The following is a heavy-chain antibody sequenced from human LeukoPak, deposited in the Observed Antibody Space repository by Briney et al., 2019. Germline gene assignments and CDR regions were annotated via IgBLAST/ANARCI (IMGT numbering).Heavy chain of an antibody. CDR3: AKGGGDYVWGSYRL. D-gene: IGHD3-16*02. CDR2: ISGSGGST. J-gene: IGHJ4*02. Sequence: GGSLRPSCAASGFTFSSYAMSWVRQAPGKGLEWVSAISGSGGSTYYADSVKGRFIISRDNSKNTLYLQMNSLRAEDTALYYCAKGGGDYVWGSYRLWGQGTLVTVSS. CDR1: GFTFSSYA. V-gene: IGHV3-23*01.